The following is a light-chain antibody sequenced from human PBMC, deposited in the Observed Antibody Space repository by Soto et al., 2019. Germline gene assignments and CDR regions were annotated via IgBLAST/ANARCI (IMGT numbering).Light chain of an antibody. CDR1: QSINNW. CDR3: QHYNGY. J-gene: IGKJ2*01. Sequence: DIQMTQSPSTLSASVGDRVTITCRASQSINNWLAWYQLKPGKAPKLLIYGASSLESGVPSRFSGSASGTEFTLAISSLQPDDFETYYYQHYNGYFGQGTKLELK. V-gene: IGKV1-5*03. CDR2: GAS.